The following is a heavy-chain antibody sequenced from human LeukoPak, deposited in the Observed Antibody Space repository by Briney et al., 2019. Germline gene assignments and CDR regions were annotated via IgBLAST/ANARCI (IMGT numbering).Heavy chain of an antibody. Sequence: GGSLRLSCAASGFTFSSYEMNWVRQAPGKGLEWVSYIGSSGSTMYYADSVKGRFTISRDNAKNSLYLQMNSLRAEDTAVYYCVGPRPSTIGENNWGQGILVTVSS. CDR2: IGSSGSTM. CDR3: VGPRPSTIGENN. J-gene: IGHJ4*02. V-gene: IGHV3-48*03. D-gene: IGHD5/OR15-5a*01. CDR1: GFTFSSYE.